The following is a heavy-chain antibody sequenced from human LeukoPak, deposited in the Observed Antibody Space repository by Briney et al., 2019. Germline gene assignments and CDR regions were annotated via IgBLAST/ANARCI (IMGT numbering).Heavy chain of an antibody. V-gene: IGHV1-24*01. CDR1: GYTLTELS. J-gene: IGHJ5*02. CDR3: ARDLLYYYGSGRPPGFDP. CDR2: FDPEDGET. D-gene: IGHD3-10*01. Sequence: GASVKVSCKVSGYTLTELSMHWVRQAPGKGLEWMGGFDPEDGETIYAQKFQGRVTMTEDTSTDTAYMELSSLRSEDTAVYYCARDLLYYYGSGRPPGFDPWGQGTLVTVSS.